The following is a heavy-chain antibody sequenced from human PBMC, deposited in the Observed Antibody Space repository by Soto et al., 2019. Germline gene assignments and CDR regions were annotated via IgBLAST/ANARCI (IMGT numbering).Heavy chain of an antibody. CDR2: ISSSSSYI. CDR3: ARDREYEASPFDY. V-gene: IGHV3-21*01. J-gene: IGHJ4*02. CDR1: GFTFSSYS. D-gene: IGHD3-10*01. Sequence: GGSLRLSCAASGFTFSSYSMNWVRQAPGKGLEWVSSISSSSSYIYYADSVKGRFTISRDNAKNSLYLQMNSLRAEDTAVYYCARDREYEASPFDYWGQGTLVTVSS.